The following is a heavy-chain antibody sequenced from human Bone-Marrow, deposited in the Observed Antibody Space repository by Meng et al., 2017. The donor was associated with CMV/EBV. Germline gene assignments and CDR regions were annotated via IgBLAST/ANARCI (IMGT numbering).Heavy chain of an antibody. J-gene: IGHJ6*02. CDR3: ARSYTAVTFYYYYGMDV. D-gene: IGHD3-16*01. CDR1: GFTFSSYS. Sequence: GESLKISCAASGFTFSSYSMNWVRQAPGKGLEWVSSISSSSSYIYYADSVKGRFTISRDNAKNPLYLQMNSLRAEDTAVYYCARSYTAVTFYYYYGMDVWGQGTTVTVSS. V-gene: IGHV3-21*01. CDR2: ISSSSSYI.